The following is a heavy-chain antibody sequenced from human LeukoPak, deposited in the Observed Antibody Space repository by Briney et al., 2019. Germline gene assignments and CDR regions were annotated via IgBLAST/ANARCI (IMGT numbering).Heavy chain of an antibody. CDR3: ARARGDGYQWYFDL. CDR1: GFTFSSYW. Sequence: PGGSLRLSCAASGFTFSSYWMNWVRQAPGKGLEWVANIKQDGSEKNYVDFVKGRFTISRDNAKNSLDLQMNSLRAEDTAMYYCARARGDGYQWYFDLWGRGTLSLSHQ. CDR2: IKQDGSEK. J-gene: IGHJ2*01. V-gene: IGHV3-7*01. D-gene: IGHD5-24*01.